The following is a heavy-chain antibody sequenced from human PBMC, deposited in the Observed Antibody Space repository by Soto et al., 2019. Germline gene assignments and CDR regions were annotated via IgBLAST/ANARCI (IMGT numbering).Heavy chain of an antibody. D-gene: IGHD2-15*01. CDR2: IYYSGST. J-gene: IGHJ4*02. V-gene: IGHV4-31*03. CDR3: ARGEVAATLDY. Sequence: SETLSLTCTVSGGSISSGGYYWSWIRQHPGKGLEWIGYIYYSGSTYYNPSLKSRVTISVDTSKNQFSLKLSSVTAADTAVYYCARGEVAATLDYWGQGTLVTVS. CDR1: GGSISSGGYY.